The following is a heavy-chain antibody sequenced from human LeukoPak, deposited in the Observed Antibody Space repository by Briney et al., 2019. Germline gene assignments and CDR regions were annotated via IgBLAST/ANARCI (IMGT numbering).Heavy chain of an antibody. D-gene: IGHD6-19*01. J-gene: IGHJ3*02. CDR1: GGSFSGYY. Sequence: SETLSLTCAVYGGSFSGYYWSWIRQPPGKGLEWIGEINHSGSTSYNPSLKSRVTISLDTSKKHFSLKLSSVTAADTAIYYCVRGHLVGGWFKYDAFDIWGQGTMVTVSS. V-gene: IGHV4-34*01. CDR3: VRGHLVGGWFKYDAFDI. CDR2: INHSGST.